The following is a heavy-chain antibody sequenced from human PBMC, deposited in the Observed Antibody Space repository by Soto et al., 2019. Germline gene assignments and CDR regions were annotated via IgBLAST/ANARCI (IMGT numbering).Heavy chain of an antibody. CDR1: GGSISTDHYH. CDR2: IHYSGSI. Sequence: QVQLQESGPGLVRPSQTLSLTCTVSGGSISTDHYHWTWIRQAPGKGLEWIGYIHYSGSIQFNPSLQSRVSMSVDTSKNLFSLRLSSATAAATAVYFCAIEDDGGDRDYYGLDVWGQGTTVTVSS. CDR3: AIEDDGGDRDYYGLDV. J-gene: IGHJ6*02. D-gene: IGHD2-21*02. V-gene: IGHV4-30-4*01.